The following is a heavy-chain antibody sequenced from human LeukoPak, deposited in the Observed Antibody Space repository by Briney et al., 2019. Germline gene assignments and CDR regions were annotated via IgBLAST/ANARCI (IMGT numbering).Heavy chain of an antibody. D-gene: IGHD6-19*01. J-gene: IGHJ4*02. CDR2: INPNSGGT. CDR1: GYTFTGYY. CDR3: ARGRMAGTYVFGY. V-gene: IGHV1-2*06. Sequence: GASVSVSCKASGYTFTGYYMHWVRQAPGQGLEWMGRINPNSGGTNYAQKFQGRVTMTRDTSISTAYMELSRLRSDDTAVYYCARGRMAGTYVFGYWGQGTLVTVSS.